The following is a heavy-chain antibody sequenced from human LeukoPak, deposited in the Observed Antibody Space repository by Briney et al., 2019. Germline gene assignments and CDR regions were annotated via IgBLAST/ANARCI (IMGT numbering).Heavy chain of an antibody. Sequence: LSETLPLTCAVSGGSISSGGYSWSWIRQPPGKGLEWIGYIYHSGSTYYNPSLKSRVTISVDRSKNQFSLKLSSVTAADTAAYYCASSGFSTAKLDYWGQGTLVTVSS. CDR3: ASSGFSTAKLDY. CDR1: GGSISSGGYS. V-gene: IGHV4-30-2*01. D-gene: IGHD2/OR15-2a*01. J-gene: IGHJ4*02. CDR2: IYHSGST.